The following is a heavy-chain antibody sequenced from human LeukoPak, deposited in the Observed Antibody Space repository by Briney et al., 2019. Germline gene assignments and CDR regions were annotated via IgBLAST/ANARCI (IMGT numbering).Heavy chain of an antibody. J-gene: IGHJ4*02. V-gene: IGHV3-30*02. CDR3: AKGLGDYDDFRLGF. Sequence: GGSLRLSCAASIFSFSTFGFHWVRQAPGKGLEWVAFIPYDGSDKYYADSVKGRFTVSRDNSKNTLYLHMNSLRVEDTAVYYCAKGLGDYDDFRLGFWGQGTLVAVSS. CDR2: IPYDGSDK. D-gene: IGHD4-17*01. CDR1: IFSFSTFG.